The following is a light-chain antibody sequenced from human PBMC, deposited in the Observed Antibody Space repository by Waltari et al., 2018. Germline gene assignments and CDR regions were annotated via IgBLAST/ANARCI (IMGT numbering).Light chain of an antibody. Sequence: EAVLTQSPGTLSLSPGERATLSCRASESVSKYLAWYQQKPGQAPRLLIYHASIRATGIPDRFSGSGSGTDFSLTISRLEPEDSAVYYCQKDVHLPATFGRGTKVEIK. V-gene: IGKV3-20*01. CDR1: ESVSKY. CDR2: HAS. CDR3: QKDVHLPAT. J-gene: IGKJ1*01.